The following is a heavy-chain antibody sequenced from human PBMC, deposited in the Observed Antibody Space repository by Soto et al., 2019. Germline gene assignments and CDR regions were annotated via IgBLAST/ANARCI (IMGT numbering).Heavy chain of an antibody. CDR1: GYTFTAYY. V-gene: IGHV1-2*02. Sequence: QVQLVQSGAEVKEPGDSVRVSCEASGYTFTAYYIHWVRQAPGQGLEWMGWINPKFGDTTYAQDFQGRVSMTRDMSISTAYMELSRLTSDDTAIYYCARNMDYYYGPGSGNGHGFWGQGTTVTVFS. CDR2: INPKFGDT. CDR3: ARNMDYYYGPGSGNGHGF. J-gene: IGHJ6*02. D-gene: IGHD3-10*01.